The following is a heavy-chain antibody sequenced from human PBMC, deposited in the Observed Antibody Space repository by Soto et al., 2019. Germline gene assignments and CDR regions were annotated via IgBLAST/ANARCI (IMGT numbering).Heavy chain of an antibody. J-gene: IGHJ4*02. D-gene: IGHD3-10*01. CDR1: GFTFSSYS. Sequence: GGPLRLSRAASGFTFSSYSVNLVPQAPGKGLDWVSYISSGSSTIYYADSVKGRFTISRDNAKNSLYLQMNSLRAEDTAVYYCARDRGYYGSGSYYFDSWGQGTLVTVSS. CDR3: ARDRGYYGSGSYYFDS. V-gene: IGHV3-48*01. CDR2: ISSGSSTI.